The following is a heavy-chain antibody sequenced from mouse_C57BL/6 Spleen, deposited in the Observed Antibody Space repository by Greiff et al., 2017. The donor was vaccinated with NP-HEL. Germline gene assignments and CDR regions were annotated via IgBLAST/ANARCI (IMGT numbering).Heavy chain of an antibody. CDR2: IYPGNSDT. V-gene: IGHV1-5*01. J-gene: IGHJ4*01. D-gene: IGHD2-4*01. CDR1: GYTFTSYW. CDR3: TREGYYDYDEGYYAMDY. Sequence: EVQLQQSGAELARPGASVKMSCKTSGYTFTSYWMHWVKQRPGQGLEWIGAIYPGNSDTSYNQKFKGKAKLTAVTSASTAYMELSSLTNEDSAVYYCTREGYYDYDEGYYAMDYWGQGTSVTVSS.